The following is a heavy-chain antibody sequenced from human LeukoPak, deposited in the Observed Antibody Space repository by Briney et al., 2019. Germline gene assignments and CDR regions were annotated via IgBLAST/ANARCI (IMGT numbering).Heavy chain of an antibody. V-gene: IGHV3-9*01. CDR3: ARDLFPSGYSYDPVGY. CDR1: GFSFDKYA. J-gene: IGHJ4*02. Sequence: GRSLRLSCSASGFSFDKYAMHWVRQAPGKGLEWVSGISWNSEYRGYADSVKGRFTISRDNAKNTLYLQMNSLRAEDTAVYYCARDLFPSGYSYDPVGYWGQGTLVTVSS. D-gene: IGHD5-18*01. CDR2: ISWNSEYR.